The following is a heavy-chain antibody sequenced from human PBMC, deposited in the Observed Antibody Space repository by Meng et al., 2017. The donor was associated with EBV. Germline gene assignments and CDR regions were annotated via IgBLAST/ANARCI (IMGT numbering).Heavy chain of an antibody. V-gene: IGHV4-39*01. CDR2: VHYTGST. Sequence: QLQLRESGPGQVKPSETLSLTCTVAGYSISSFYYWGWIRQPPGRGLEWIGSVHYTGSTYYSPPLKSRVTVSVDTSKNQFSLRLTSVTAADTAVYYCARPFPSWQSPRLDPFGAWGQGTLVTVSS. J-gene: IGHJ5*02. CDR3: ARPFPSWQSPRLDPFGA. CDR1: GYSISSFYY. D-gene: IGHD6-19*01.